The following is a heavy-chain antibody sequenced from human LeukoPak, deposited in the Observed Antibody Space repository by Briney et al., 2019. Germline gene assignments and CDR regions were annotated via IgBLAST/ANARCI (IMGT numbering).Heavy chain of an antibody. CDR3: ARDFVHCSGGSCYSVWFDP. CDR2: INHSGST. Sequence: SETLSLTCAVYGGSFSGYYWSWIRQPPGKGPEWIGEINHSGSTNYNPSLKSRVTISVDTSKNQFSLKLNSVTAADTAVYYCARDFVHCSGGSCYSVWFDPWGQGTLVTVSS. D-gene: IGHD2-15*01. J-gene: IGHJ5*02. V-gene: IGHV4-34*01. CDR1: GGSFSGYY.